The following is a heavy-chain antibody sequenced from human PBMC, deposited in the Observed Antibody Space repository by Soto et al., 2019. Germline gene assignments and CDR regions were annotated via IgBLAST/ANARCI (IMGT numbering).Heavy chain of an antibody. V-gene: IGHV4-39*01. J-gene: IGHJ4*02. CDR2: ISYSGRT. CDR1: GASIITDNYF. Sequence: SETLSLTCTVSGASIITDNYFWVWIRQSPRRGLELIGSISYSGRTYDNPSLQSRVTISIDASKNQFSLKLTSVTAADTAVYYCARRRASDYGGNHHPYYFDRWGQGALVTVSS. D-gene: IGHD4-17*01. CDR3: ARRRASDYGGNHHPYYFDR.